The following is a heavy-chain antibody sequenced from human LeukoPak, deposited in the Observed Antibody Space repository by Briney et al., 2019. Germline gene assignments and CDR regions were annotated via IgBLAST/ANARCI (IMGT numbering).Heavy chain of an antibody. Sequence: GGSLRLSCAASGLIVSSNYMTWVRQAPGKGLEWVSIIHTNGNTYYADSVKGRFTISRDNSKNTLYLQMNSLRTEDTAVYYCASSRTAASSNWFDPWGRGTLVTVSS. CDR3: ASSRTAASSNWFDP. J-gene: IGHJ5*02. V-gene: IGHV3-53*01. CDR1: GLIVSSNY. CDR2: IHTNGNT. D-gene: IGHD6-13*01.